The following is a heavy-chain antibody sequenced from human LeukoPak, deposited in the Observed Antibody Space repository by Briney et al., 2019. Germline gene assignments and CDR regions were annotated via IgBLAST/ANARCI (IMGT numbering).Heavy chain of an antibody. Sequence: GGSLRLSCAASGFTFSSYGMSWVRQAPGKGLGWVSAISGSGGSTYYADSVKGRFTISRDNSKNTLYLQMNSLRAEDTAVYYCVGSAHGGYFDYWGQGTLVTVSS. CDR1: GFTFSSYG. J-gene: IGHJ4*02. CDR2: ISGSGGST. D-gene: IGHD3-10*01. V-gene: IGHV3-23*01. CDR3: VGSAHGGYFDY.